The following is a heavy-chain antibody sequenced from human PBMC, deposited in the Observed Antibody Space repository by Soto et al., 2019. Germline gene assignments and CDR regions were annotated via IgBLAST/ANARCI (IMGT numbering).Heavy chain of an antibody. J-gene: IGHJ4*02. CDR1: GGTFSSYA. CDR3: ARTATWLGGFFFAD. CDR2: IIPIFGTA. V-gene: IGHV1-69*13. D-gene: IGHD3-10*01. Sequence: SVKVSCKASGGTFSSYAISWVRQAPGQGLEWMGGIIPIFGTANYAQQFQGRVTITADESTSTAYMELSSLRSEATAVYYYARTATWLGGFFFADWGQGTLVTVSS.